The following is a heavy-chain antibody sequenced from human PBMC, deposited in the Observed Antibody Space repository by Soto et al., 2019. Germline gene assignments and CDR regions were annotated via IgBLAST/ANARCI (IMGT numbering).Heavy chain of an antibody. CDR2: ISAYNGNT. D-gene: IGHD3-3*01. Sequence: ASVKVSCKASGYTFTSYGISWVRQAPGQGLEWMGWISAYNGNTNYAQKLQGRVTMTTDTSTSTAYMELRSLRSDDTAVYYCARYDFWSGYYTPRYYYYYMDVWGKGTTVTVSS. CDR1: GYTFTSYG. CDR3: ARYDFWSGYYTPRYYYYYMDV. J-gene: IGHJ6*03. V-gene: IGHV1-18*01.